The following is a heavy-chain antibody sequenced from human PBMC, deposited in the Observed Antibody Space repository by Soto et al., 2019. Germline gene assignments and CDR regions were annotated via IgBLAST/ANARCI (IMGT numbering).Heavy chain of an antibody. V-gene: IGHV3-21*04. CDR1: GFTFSSYS. J-gene: IGHJ4*02. CDR2: ISSSSSYI. D-gene: IGHD1-26*01. CDR3: AKAADSGSYYVGADY. Sequence: GGSLRLSCAASGFTFSSYSMNWVRQAPGKGLEWVSSISSSSSYIYYADSVKGRFTISRDNAKNSLYLQMNSLRAEDTAVYYCAKAADSGSYYVGADYWGQGTLVTVSS.